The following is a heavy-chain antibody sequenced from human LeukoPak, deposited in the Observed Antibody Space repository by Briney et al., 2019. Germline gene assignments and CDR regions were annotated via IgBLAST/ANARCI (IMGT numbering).Heavy chain of an antibody. J-gene: IGHJ4*02. V-gene: IGHV3-23*01. Sequence: PGGSLRLSCAASGFTFSSYAMSWVRQAPGKGLEWVSAISGSGGSTYYADSVKGRFTISRDNSKNTLYLQMNSLRAEDTAVYYCAKGSYGPRNLFDFDYWGQGTLVTVSS. CDR2: ISGSGGST. CDR3: AKGSYGPRNLFDFDY. CDR1: GFTFSSYA. D-gene: IGHD5-18*01.